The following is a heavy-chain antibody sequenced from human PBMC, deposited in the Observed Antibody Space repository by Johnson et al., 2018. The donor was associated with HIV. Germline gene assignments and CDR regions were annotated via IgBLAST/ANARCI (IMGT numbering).Heavy chain of an antibody. CDR3: ASSRRGQQLVLELGDNVRGLLGLRWAM. D-gene: IGHD6-13*01. J-gene: IGHJ1*01. CDR2: IYSGGST. Sequence: VQLVESGGGLVQPGGSLRLSCAASGFTVSSNYMSWVRQAPGKGLEWVSVIYSGGSTYYADSVKGRFTISRDNSKNTLYLQMNSLRAEDTAVYYCASSRRGQQLVLELGDNVRGLLGLRWAMWG. CDR1: GFTVSSNY. V-gene: IGHV3-66*02.